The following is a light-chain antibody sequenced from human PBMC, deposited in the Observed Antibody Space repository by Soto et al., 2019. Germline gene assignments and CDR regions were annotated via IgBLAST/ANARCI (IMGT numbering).Light chain of an antibody. V-gene: IGKV1-5*03. CDR2: KAS. Sequence: GDTVTVTCRASQSVSGWLAWYQQKPWKAPKLLIYKASTLETGVPSRFSGSGSGTEFTLTISGLQPDDIATYYCQQYNTYPLTFGGGTKVDI. CDR1: QSVSGW. J-gene: IGKJ4*01. CDR3: QQYNTYPLT.